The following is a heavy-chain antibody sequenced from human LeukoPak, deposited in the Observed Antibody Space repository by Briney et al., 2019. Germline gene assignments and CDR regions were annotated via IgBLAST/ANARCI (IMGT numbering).Heavy chain of an antibody. CDR3: ARGLFRRTAAGTFDF. V-gene: IGHV3-33*01. D-gene: IGHD6-13*01. Sequence: GGSLRLSCAASGFTFNNFGMHWVRQTPGKGLEWVASVWHDGSNKYYADSVKGRFTISRDNSKNTVYLQMNSLRADDTAVYYCARGLFRRTAAGTFDFWGQGTLVSVST. CDR2: VWHDGSNK. CDR1: GFTFNNFG. J-gene: IGHJ4*02.